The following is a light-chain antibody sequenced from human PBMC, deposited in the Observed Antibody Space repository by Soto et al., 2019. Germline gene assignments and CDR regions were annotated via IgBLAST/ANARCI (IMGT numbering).Light chain of an antibody. Sequence: QSALTQPASVSGSPGQSVTISCTGTSNDVGAYNYVSWYQHHPGKAPKLMIYDLNNRPSGISDRFSGSKSVNTASLTISGLQAEDEADYYCLSYATGSNWVFGGGTKLTVL. J-gene: IGLJ3*02. V-gene: IGLV2-14*01. CDR1: SNDVGAYNY. CDR3: LSYATGSNWV. CDR2: DLN.